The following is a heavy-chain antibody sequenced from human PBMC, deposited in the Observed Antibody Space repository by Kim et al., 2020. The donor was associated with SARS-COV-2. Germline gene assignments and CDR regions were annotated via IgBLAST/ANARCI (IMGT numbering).Heavy chain of an antibody. V-gene: IGHV3-49*03. J-gene: IGHJ6*02. D-gene: IGHD6-13*01. Sequence: GGSLRLSCTASGFTFGDYAMSWFRQAPGKGLEWVGFIRSKAYGGTTKYAASVKGRFTISRDDSKSIAYLQMNSLKTEDTAVYYCTRAPLPLGIAAAGTMNYYYYYGMYVWGQGTTVTVSS. CDR2: IRSKAYGGTT. CDR1: GFTFGDYA. CDR3: TRAPLPLGIAAAGTMNYYYYYGMYV.